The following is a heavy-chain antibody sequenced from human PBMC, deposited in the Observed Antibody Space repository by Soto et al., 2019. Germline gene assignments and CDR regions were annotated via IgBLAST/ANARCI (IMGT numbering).Heavy chain of an antibody. CDR3: AKSAPGSIAARPLDY. Sequence: QVQLVESGGGVVQPGRSLRLSCAASGFTFSSYGMHWVRQAPGKGLEWVAVISYDGSNKYYADSVKGRFTISRDNSKNTLYLQMNSLRADDTAVYYCAKSAPGSIAARPLDYWGQGTLVTVSS. D-gene: IGHD6-6*01. V-gene: IGHV3-30*18. CDR1: GFTFSSYG. J-gene: IGHJ4*02. CDR2: ISYDGSNK.